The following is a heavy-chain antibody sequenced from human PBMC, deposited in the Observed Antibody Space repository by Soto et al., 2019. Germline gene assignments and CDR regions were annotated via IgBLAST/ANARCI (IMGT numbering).Heavy chain of an antibody. CDR1: GGTFSSYA. J-gene: IGHJ4*02. D-gene: IGHD5-12*01. V-gene: IGHV1-69*13. CDR2: IIPIFGTA. CDR3: AREYVVATNTGSFYFDY. Sequence: SVKVSCKASGGTFSSYAISWVRQAPGQGLEWMGGIIPIFGTANYAQKFQGRVTITADESTSTAYMELSSLRSEDTAAYYCAREYVVATNTGSFYFDYWGQGTLVTVSS.